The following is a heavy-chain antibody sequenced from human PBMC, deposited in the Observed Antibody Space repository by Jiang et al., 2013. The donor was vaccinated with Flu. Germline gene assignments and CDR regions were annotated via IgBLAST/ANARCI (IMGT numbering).Heavy chain of an antibody. CDR3: ASRLYYYIDAFDI. CDR2: MNPKSGNT. CDR1: D. V-gene: IGHV1-8*01. D-gene: IGHD3-10*01. Sequence: DINWVRQATGQGLEWMGWMNPKSGNTGYAQKFQGRVTMTRTTSINTAYLELSNLRSEDTAVYYCASRLYYYIDAFDIWGQGTMVTVSS. J-gene: IGHJ3*02.